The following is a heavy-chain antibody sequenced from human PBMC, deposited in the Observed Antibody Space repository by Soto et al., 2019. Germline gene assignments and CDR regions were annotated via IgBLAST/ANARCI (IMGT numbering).Heavy chain of an antibody. D-gene: IGHD3-10*01. CDR3: ARKYLPYYGSGSPYGMDV. Sequence: QVQLQQWGAGLLKPSDTLSLTCGVYGGSFSGYYWSWIRQPPGKGLEWIGEVNHSGSTNYNPSLKCRVTISVDTSKNQFSLKLSSVTAADTALYYCARKYLPYYGSGSPYGMDVWGQGTTVTVSS. CDR2: VNHSGST. V-gene: IGHV4-34*01. J-gene: IGHJ6*02. CDR1: GGSFSGYY.